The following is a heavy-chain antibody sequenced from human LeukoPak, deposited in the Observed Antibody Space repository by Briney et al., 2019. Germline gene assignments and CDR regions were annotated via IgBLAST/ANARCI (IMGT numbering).Heavy chain of an antibody. D-gene: IGHD5-18*01. CDR3: ARKRGYSYGHPFDY. V-gene: IGHV4-34*01. Sequence: SETLSLTCAVYGGSFSGYYWSWIRQPPGKGLEWIGEINHSGSTNYNPSLKSLVTISVDTSKNQFSLKLSSVTAADTAVYYCARKRGYSYGHPFDYWGQGTLVTVSS. CDR1: GGSFSGYY. J-gene: IGHJ4*02. CDR2: INHSGST.